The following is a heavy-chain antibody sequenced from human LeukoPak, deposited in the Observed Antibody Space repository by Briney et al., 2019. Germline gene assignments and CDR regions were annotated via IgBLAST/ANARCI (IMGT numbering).Heavy chain of an antibody. J-gene: IGHJ4*02. CDR3: ASSSSWYLGY. V-gene: IGHV1-69*04. CDR1: GGTFINYA. Sequence: GASVKVSCKASGGTFINYAITWVRQAPGQGLEWMGRIIPILGLANYAQKFQGKVTITADTFTSTAYMELSSLRSEDTAVYYCASSSSWYLGYWGQGTLVTVSS. D-gene: IGHD6-13*01. CDR2: IIPILGLA.